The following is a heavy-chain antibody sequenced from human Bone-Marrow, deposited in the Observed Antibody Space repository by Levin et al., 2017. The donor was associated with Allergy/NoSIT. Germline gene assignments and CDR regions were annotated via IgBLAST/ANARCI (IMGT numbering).Heavy chain of an antibody. D-gene: IGHD5-18*01. J-gene: IGHJ5*02. CDR1: GFTFSSYS. CDR3: ARDASSRYSYGQIDP. V-gene: IGHV3-21*01. CDR2: ISSSSSYI. Sequence: GESLKISCAASGFTFSSYSMNWVRQAPGKGLEWVSSISSSSSYIYYADSVKGRFTISRDNAKNSLYLQMNSLRAEDTAVYYCARDASSRYSYGQIDPWGQGTLVTVSS.